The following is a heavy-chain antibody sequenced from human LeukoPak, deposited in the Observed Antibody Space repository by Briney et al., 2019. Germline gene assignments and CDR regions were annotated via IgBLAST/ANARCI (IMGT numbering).Heavy chain of an antibody. CDR1: GFTFSSYG. D-gene: IGHD3-3*01. V-gene: IGHV3-33*01. J-gene: IGHJ4*02. Sequence: GGSLRLSCAASGFTFSSYGMHWVRQAPGKGLEWVAVIWYDGSNKYYADSVKGRFTISRDNSKNTLYLQMNSLRAEDTAVYYCARDRSYDFWSGYSTPDYWGQGTLVTVS. CDR2: IWYDGSNK. CDR3: ARDRSYDFWSGYSTPDY.